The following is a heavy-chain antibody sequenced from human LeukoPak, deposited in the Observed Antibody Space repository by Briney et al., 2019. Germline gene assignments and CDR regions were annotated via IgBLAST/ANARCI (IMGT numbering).Heavy chain of an antibody. V-gene: IGHV3-23*01. CDR1: GFTFSSYA. Sequence: GASLRLSCAASGFTFSSYAMSWVRQAPGKGLEWVSGISKSGDRTHYADSVKGRFTISRDNSKNTLYLQMNSLRAEDTAVYYCAKARSEVQAYFHGMDVWGQGTTVTVSS. CDR3: AKARSEVQAYFHGMDV. CDR2: ISKSGDRT. J-gene: IGHJ6*02. D-gene: IGHD1-1*01.